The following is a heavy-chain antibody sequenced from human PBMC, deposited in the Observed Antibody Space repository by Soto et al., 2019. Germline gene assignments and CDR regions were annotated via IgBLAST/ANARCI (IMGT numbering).Heavy chain of an antibody. V-gene: IGHV3-23*01. J-gene: IGHJ2*01. CDR1: GFTFSDYS. CDR2: IATDGSRT. CDR3: AKDTGRGLWYFDL. Sequence: EVQLLESGGGLVQPGGSLRLSCAASGFTFSDYSVTWVRQAPGKGLEWVSTIATDGSRTSYADPVQDRFTVSREDSKNRLSVPKYSLRVGDTAIYYCAKDTGRGLWYFDLWGRGSLVLDCS. D-gene: IGHD1-1*01.